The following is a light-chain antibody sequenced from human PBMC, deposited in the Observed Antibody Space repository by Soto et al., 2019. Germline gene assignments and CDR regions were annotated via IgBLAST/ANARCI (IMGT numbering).Light chain of an antibody. CDR2: EVS. V-gene: IGLV2-14*01. CDR3: SSYTSRSTL. Sequence: QSVPTHPASVSGSPGQSITISCTGTSKDVGGYDYVSWYQQEPGEAPKVIIYEVSNRPSGVSHRFSGSKSGNMASLTISGHQAADEADYYCSSYTSRSTLFGTGTKVT. CDR1: SKDVGGYDY. J-gene: IGLJ1*01.